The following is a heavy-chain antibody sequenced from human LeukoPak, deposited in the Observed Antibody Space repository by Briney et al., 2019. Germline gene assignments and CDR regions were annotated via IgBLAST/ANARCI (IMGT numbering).Heavy chain of an antibody. CDR2: INASNGNA. J-gene: IGHJ1*01. D-gene: IGHD1-14*01. CDR3: ARDSSEFRSLLFH. V-gene: IGHV1-3*01. Sequence: EASVKVSCTASGYTFTSYAMHWVRQAPGQRLEWMGWINASNGNATYTQKFQDRVTFTRDTSTSTAYVELSSLRSEDTAVYYCARDSSEFRSLLFHWGQGTLVTVSS. CDR1: GYTFTSYA.